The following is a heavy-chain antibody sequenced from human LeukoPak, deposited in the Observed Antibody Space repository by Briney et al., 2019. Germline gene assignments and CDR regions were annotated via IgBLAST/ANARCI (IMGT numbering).Heavy chain of an antibody. D-gene: IGHD3-22*01. CDR1: GYTFIEFY. J-gene: IGHJ4*02. V-gene: IGHV1-2*02. Sequence: ASVTVSFKASGYTFIEFYMHWVRQAPGQGREGVGWIDPNVVTTKYSQKFQGRVTMTRDTSISELYLELIRLRSDDTAVYYCARLLEHYYFDASGYYDDDYWGQGTPIIVSS. CDR3: ARLLEHYYFDASGYYDDDY. CDR2: IDPNVVTT.